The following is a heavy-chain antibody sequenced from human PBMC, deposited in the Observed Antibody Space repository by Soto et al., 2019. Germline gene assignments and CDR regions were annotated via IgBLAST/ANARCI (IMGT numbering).Heavy chain of an antibody. V-gene: IGHV3-30-3*01. CDR1: GLTFSSYA. Sequence: PGGSLRLSCAASGLTFSSYAMHWVRQAPGKGLEWVAVISYDGSNKYYADSVKGRFTISRDNSKNTLYLQMNSLRAEDTAVYYCAREPTYRINYDFWSGYHYYYYGMDVWGKGPTVTVSS. CDR3: AREPTYRINYDFWSGYHYYYYGMDV. J-gene: IGHJ6*04. D-gene: IGHD3-3*01. CDR2: ISYDGSNK.